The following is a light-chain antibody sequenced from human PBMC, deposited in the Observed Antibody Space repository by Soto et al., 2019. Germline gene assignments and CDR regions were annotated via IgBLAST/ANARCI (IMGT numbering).Light chain of an antibody. CDR1: SSDVGGYNY. CDR2: DVS. Sequence: QSVLTQPASVSGSPGQSITISCTGSSSDVGGYNYVSWYQQYPGKAPKLMIYDVSNRPSGISNRFSGSKSGNTASLSISGLQAEDSADYHCSSYTNCRPGVVFGGGTKLTVL. CDR3: SSYTNCRPGVV. V-gene: IGLV2-14*01. J-gene: IGLJ2*01.